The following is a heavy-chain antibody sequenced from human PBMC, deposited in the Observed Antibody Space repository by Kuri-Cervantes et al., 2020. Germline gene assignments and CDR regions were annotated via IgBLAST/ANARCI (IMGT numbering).Heavy chain of an antibody. CDR3: ARDMELLGLDY. CDR1: GFTFSSYA. Sequence: GGSLRLSCAASGFTFSSYAMHWVRQAPGKGLEWVAVISYDGSNKYYADSVKGRFTISRDNSKNTLYLQMNSLRAEDTAVYYCARDMELLGLDYWGQGTLVTVSS. J-gene: IGHJ4*02. V-gene: IGHV3-30-3*01. CDR2: ISYDGSNK. D-gene: IGHD1-26*01.